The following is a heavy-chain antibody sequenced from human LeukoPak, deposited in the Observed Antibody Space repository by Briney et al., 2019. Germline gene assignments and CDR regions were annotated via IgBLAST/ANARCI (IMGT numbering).Heavy chain of an antibody. CDR1: GGSFSGYY. CDR2: INHSGST. Sequence: SSETLSLTCAVYGGSFSGYYWSWIRQPPGKGLEWIGEINHSGSTNYNPSLKSRVTISVDTSKNQFSLKLSSVTAADTAVYYCARGPLRRMVYAMGPYYYYGMDVWGQGTTVTVSS. D-gene: IGHD2-8*01. J-gene: IGHJ6*02. V-gene: IGHV4-34*01. CDR3: ARGPLRRMVYAMGPYYYYGMDV.